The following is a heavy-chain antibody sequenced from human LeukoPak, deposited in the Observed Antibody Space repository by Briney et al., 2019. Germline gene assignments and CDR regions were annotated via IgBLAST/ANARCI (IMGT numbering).Heavy chain of an antibody. Sequence: SVKVSCKASGGTYSSYAISWVRQAPGQGLEWMGGIIPIFGTANYAQKFQGRVTITADESTSTAYMELSSLRSEDTAVYYCARAQEYSYGYGHFDYWAREPWSPSPQ. CDR2: IIPIFGTA. J-gene: IGHJ4*02. V-gene: IGHV1-69*13. D-gene: IGHD5-18*01. CDR1: GGTYSSYA. CDR3: ARAQEYSYGYGHFDY.